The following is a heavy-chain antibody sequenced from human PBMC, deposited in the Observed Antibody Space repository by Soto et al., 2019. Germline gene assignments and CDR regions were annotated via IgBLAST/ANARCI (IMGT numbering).Heavy chain of an antibody. Sequence: PSETLSLTCAVYDGSFSGYYWSWIRQPPGKGLEWIGEIFHGGSTDYSPSLKSRVTISVDTSKNQFSLELSSVTAADTAVYYCARPHYDSNTFYSFFDYWGQGTLVTV. CDR2: IFHGGST. D-gene: IGHD3-22*01. J-gene: IGHJ4*02. V-gene: IGHV4-34*12. CDR1: DGSFSGYY. CDR3: ARPHYDSNTFYSFFDY.